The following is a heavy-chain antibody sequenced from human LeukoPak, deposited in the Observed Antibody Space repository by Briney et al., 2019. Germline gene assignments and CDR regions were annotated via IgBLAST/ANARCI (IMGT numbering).Heavy chain of an antibody. V-gene: IGHV4-59*01. CDR3: ARDLFGDYSGYFDY. CDR2: IYYSGST. CDR1: GGSISSYY. D-gene: IGHD4-17*01. J-gene: IGHJ4*02. Sequence: PSETLSLTCTVSGGSISSYYWSWIRQPPGKGLEWIGYIYYSGSTNYNPSLKSRVTMSVDTSKNQFSLKLSSVTAADTAVYYCARDLFGDYSGYFDYWGQGTLVTVSS.